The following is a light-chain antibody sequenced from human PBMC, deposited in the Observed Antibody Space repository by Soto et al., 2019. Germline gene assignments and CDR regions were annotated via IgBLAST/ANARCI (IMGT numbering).Light chain of an antibody. J-gene: IGLJ1*01. CDR2: EVT. V-gene: IGLV2-14*01. CDR3: SSYTSSTDYV. Sequence: SVMTQPGAESGSPGQSITISCTGTSSDIDTYNYVSWYQQHPGKAPKLIIYEVTNRPSGVSNRFSGSKSGDTASLTISGLRAQDEADYYCSSYTSSTDYVFGTGTKVAVL. CDR1: SSDIDTYNY.